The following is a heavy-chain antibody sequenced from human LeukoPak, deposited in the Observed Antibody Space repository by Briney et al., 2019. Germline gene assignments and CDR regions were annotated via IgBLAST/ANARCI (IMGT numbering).Heavy chain of an antibody. Sequence: SGPALVKPTQTLTLTCTFSGFSLSTSGMCVSWIRQPPGKALEWLARIDWDDDKYYSTSLKTRLIISKDTSKNQVVLTMTNMDPVDTATYYCARARGSYRFSYFDYWGQGTLVTVSS. CDR1: GFSLSTSGMC. V-gene: IGHV2-70*11. CDR3: ARARGSYRFSYFDY. J-gene: IGHJ4*02. D-gene: IGHD1-26*01. CDR2: IDWDDDK.